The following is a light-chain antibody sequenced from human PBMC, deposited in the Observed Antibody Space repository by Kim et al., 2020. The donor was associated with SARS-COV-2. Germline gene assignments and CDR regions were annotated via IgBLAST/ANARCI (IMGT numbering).Light chain of an antibody. J-gene: IGKJ1*01. CDR2: AAS. CDR1: QGISSY. V-gene: IGKV1-8*01. Sequence: AIRMTQSPSSFSASTGDRVTITCRASQGISSYLAWYQQKPGKAPKLLIYAASILQSGVPSRFSGSGSGTDFTLTISCLQSEDLATYYCQQYYSYPQTFGQGTKVDIK. CDR3: QQYYSYPQT.